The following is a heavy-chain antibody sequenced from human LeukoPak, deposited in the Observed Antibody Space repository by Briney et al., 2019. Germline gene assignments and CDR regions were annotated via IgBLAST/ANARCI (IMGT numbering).Heavy chain of an antibody. Sequence: ASVKVFCKASGYIFTDYYMHWVRQAPGQELGWMGRINPNSGGTNYAQKFQGRVTMTRDTSISTAYMELSSLRSDDTAVYYCARDLLMYYDGSGESTWGQGTLVTVSS. CDR3: ARDLLMYYDGSGEST. CDR2: INPNSGGT. J-gene: IGHJ5*02. V-gene: IGHV1/OR15-1*04. CDR1: GYIFTDYY. D-gene: IGHD3-10*01.